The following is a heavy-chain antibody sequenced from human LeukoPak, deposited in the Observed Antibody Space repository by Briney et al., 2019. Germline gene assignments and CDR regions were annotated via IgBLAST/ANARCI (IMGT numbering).Heavy chain of an antibody. V-gene: IGHV4-34*01. CDR2: INHSGST. J-gene: IGHJ3*02. CDR3: ARGPYYYGSGRWPNAFDI. Sequence: SETLSLTCTVSGGSISSYYWSWIRQPPGKGLEWIGEINHSGSTNYNPSLKSRVTISVDTSKNQFSLKLSSVTAADTAVYYCARGPYYYGSGRWPNAFDIWGQGTMVTVSS. D-gene: IGHD3-10*01. CDR1: GGSISSYY.